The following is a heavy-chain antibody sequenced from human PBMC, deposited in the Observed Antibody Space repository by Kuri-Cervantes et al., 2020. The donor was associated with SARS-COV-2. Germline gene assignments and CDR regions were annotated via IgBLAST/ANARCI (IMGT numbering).Heavy chain of an antibody. J-gene: IGHJ4*02. V-gene: IGHV3-11*01. CDR2: ISSSGSTI. D-gene: IGHD6-13*01. CDR1: GFTFSNAW. CDR3: ARDPPSSSWYRREYYFDY. Sequence: GESLKISCAASGFTFSNAWMSWIRQAPGKGLEWVSYISSSGSTIYYADSVKGRFTISRDNAKNSLYLQMNSLRVEDTAVYYCARDPPSSSWYRREYYFDYWGQGTLVTVSS.